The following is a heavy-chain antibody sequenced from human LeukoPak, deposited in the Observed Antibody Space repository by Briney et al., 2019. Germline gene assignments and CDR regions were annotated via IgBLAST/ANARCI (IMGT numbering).Heavy chain of an antibody. CDR1: GYNFTSYW. J-gene: IGHJ4*02. CDR3: ATRSDGYSQFDF. V-gene: IGHV5-51*01. D-gene: IGHD5-24*01. CDR2: IYPGDSDT. Sequence: GESLKISCKASGYNFTSYWIGWVRQMPGKGLGWMGIIYPGDSDTRYSPSFQGQVTISADKSVSTAYLQWSSLEASDSAICYCATRSDGYSQFDFWGQGTLVTVSS.